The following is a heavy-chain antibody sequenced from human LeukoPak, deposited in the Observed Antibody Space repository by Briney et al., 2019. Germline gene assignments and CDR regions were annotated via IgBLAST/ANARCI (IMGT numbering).Heavy chain of an antibody. CDR1: GGTFSSYA. J-gene: IGHJ6*02. V-gene: IGHV1-8*02. CDR3: ARSVDDILTGKYYYYYYGMDV. Sequence: ASVKVSCKASGGTFSSYAISWVGQATGQGVGWMGWMNPNSGNTGYAQKFQGRVTMTRNTSISTAYMELSSLRSEETAVYYCARSVDDILTGKYYYYYYGMDVWGQGTTVTVSS. D-gene: IGHD3-9*01. CDR2: MNPNSGNT.